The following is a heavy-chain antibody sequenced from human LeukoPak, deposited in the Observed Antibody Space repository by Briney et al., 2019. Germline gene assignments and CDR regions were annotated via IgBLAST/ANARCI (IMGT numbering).Heavy chain of an antibody. Sequence: ETGRSLRLSHAPSGFTFTNSWMSWFSQPPRKWIEWVANIRQDVSEKNYVDSVKGRLTISRDNANISMYLQMDSRRGEYTTVYYCARDPDLRRGYDGEGYWGQGALVTVSS. J-gene: IGHJ4*02. CDR1: GFTFTNSW. CDR3: ARDPDLRRGYDGEGY. V-gene: IGHV3-7*05. CDR2: IRQDVSEK. D-gene: IGHD5-12*01.